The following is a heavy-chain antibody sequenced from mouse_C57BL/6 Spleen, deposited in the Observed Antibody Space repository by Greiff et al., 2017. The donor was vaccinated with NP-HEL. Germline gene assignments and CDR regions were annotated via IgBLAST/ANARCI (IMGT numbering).Heavy chain of an antibody. CDR3: TRTDDYFDY. Sequence: VQLQQSGAELVRPGASVTLSCKASGYTFTDYEMHWVKQTPVHGLEWIGAIDPETGGTAYNQKFKGKAILTADKSSSTAYMELRSLTSEDSAVYYCTRTDDYFDYWGQGTTLTVSS. V-gene: IGHV1-15*01. J-gene: IGHJ2*01. CDR1: GYTFTDYE. CDR2: IDPETGGT.